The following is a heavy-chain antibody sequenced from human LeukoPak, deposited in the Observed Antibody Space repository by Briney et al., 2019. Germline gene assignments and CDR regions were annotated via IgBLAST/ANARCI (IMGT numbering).Heavy chain of an antibody. CDR1: GGTFSSYA. Sequence: GSSVKVSCKASGGTFSSYAISWVRQAPGQGLEWMGGIIPIFGTANYAQKFQGRVTITADESTSTAYMELSSLRSEDTAAYYCARQGPGDSSGYYYFFDYWGQGTLVTVSS. V-gene: IGHV1-69*01. CDR3: ARQGPGDSSGYYYFFDY. CDR2: IIPIFGTA. J-gene: IGHJ4*02. D-gene: IGHD3-22*01.